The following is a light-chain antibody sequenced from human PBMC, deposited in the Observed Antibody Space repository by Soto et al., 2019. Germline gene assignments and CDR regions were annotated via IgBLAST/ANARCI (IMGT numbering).Light chain of an antibody. Sequence: EMVMTQFPATLSVSPGDRATLSCRVSQIVSDNLAWYQQKPGQAPRLLIYGASTRATGVPARLSGSGSGTEFTLTISSLQSEDFAVYYCQQYNNWPPGTFGQGTKVDIK. CDR2: GAS. CDR3: QQYNNWPPGT. CDR1: QIVSDN. V-gene: IGKV3-15*01. J-gene: IGKJ1*01.